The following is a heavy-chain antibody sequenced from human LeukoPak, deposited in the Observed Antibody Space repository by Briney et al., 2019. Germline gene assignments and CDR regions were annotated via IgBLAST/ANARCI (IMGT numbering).Heavy chain of an antibody. Sequence: PSETLSLTCTVSGGSISSYYWSWIRQPPGKGLEWIGYIYYSGSTNYNPSLKSRVTISVDTSKNQFSLKLSSVTAADTAVYYCASPGMTYYYDSSAYYFDYWGQGTLVTVSS. D-gene: IGHD3-22*01. CDR2: IYYSGST. V-gene: IGHV4-59*08. CDR1: GGSISSYY. J-gene: IGHJ4*02. CDR3: ASPGMTYYYDSSAYYFDY.